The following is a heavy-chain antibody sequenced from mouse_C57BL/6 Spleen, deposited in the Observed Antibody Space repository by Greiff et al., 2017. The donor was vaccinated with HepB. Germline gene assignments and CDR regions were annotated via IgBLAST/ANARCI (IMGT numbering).Heavy chain of an antibody. D-gene: IGHD2-3*01. CDR1: GYTFTSYG. V-gene: IGHV1-81*01. CDR3: AREDGYYWYFDV. J-gene: IGHJ1*03. CDR2: IYPRSGNT. Sequence: VKLKQSGAELARPGASVKLSCKASGYTFTSYGISWVKQRTGQGLEWIGEIYPRSGNTYYNEKFKCKATLTADKSSSTAYMELRSLTSEDSAVYFCAREDGYYWYFDVWGTGTTVTVSS.